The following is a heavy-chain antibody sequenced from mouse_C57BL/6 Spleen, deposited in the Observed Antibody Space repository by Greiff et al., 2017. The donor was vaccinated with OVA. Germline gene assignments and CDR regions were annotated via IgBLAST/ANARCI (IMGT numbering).Heavy chain of an antibody. CDR2: IFPGNGDT. CDR3: ARWDGNYRYFDV. CDR1: GYTFTSYN. J-gene: IGHJ1*03. Sequence: QVQLKQSGAELVRPGASVKMSCKASGYTFTSYNMHWVKQTPRQGLEWIGAIFPGNGDTSFNQKFKVKATLTVDKSSSTAYMQLSSLTSEDSAVYFCARWDGNYRYFDVWGTGTTVTVSS. V-gene: IGHV1-12*01. D-gene: IGHD2-1*01.